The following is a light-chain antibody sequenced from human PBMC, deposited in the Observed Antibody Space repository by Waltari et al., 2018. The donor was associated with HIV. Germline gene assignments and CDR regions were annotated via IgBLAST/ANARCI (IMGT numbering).Light chain of an antibody. CDR1: SSNIGSYY. V-gene: IGLV1-47*01. CDR3: AAWADSLSAVV. J-gene: IGLJ2*01. CDR2: RNN. Sequence: QSVLTQPPSAAGTPGQRVTNSCSGRSSNIGSYYVYWYQQLPGTDPKLLIYRNNQRPSGVPDRFSGSKSGTSASLAISGLRSEDEADYYCAAWADSLSAVVFGGGTKLTVL.